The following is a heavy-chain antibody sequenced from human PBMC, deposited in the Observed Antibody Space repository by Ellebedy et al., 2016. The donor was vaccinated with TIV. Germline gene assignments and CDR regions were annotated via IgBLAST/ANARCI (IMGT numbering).Heavy chain of an antibody. CDR3: ARWTLTVEGRGMAV. CDR1: GYSFTSYW. Sequence: KVSCKGSGYSFTSYWIGWVRQLPGKGLAWMGIIYPGYSDTRYSPSFQGQVTLSADKSISTAYLQWSSLKASDTAMYYCARWTLTVEGRGMAVWGQGTTVTVSS. CDR2: IYPGYSDT. J-gene: IGHJ6*02. V-gene: IGHV5-51*01. D-gene: IGHD3/OR15-3a*01.